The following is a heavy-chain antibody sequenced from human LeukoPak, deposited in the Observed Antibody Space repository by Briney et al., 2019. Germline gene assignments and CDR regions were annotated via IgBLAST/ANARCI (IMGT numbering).Heavy chain of an antibody. D-gene: IGHD6-19*01. V-gene: IGHV3-73*01. CDR2: ISSNSNNLFS. CDR1: GFTFSGSA. Sequence: GGSLRLSCGASGFTFSGSAMHWVRQASGEGLEWVGRISSNSNNLFSAYAASVKGRFTISRDDTNNSAYLQMNSLKNEDTAIYYYTRDYSGWYASDYWGQGALVTVSS. CDR3: TRDYSGWYASDY. J-gene: IGHJ4*02.